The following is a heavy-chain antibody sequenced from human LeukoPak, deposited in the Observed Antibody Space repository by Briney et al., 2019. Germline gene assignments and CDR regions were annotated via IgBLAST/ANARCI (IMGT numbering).Heavy chain of an antibody. J-gene: IGHJ4*02. CDR1: GYTFTSYD. Sequence: ASVKVSCKASGYTFTSYDINWVRQATGQGVEWMGWMNPNSGSTGYAQKFQGRITMTRNTSISTAYMELSSLTSEDTAVYYCARIAAAGNRRLNYWGQGTLVTVSS. V-gene: IGHV1-8*01. CDR2: MNPNSGST. CDR3: ARIAAAGNRRLNY. D-gene: IGHD6-13*01.